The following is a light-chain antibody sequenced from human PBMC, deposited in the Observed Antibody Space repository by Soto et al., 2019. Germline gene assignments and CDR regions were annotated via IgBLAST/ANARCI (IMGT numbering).Light chain of an antibody. Sequence: QSVLTQPPSASGSPGQSVTISCTGTSSDVGGYDFVSWYQKHPGKAPKIKIHEVSKRPSGVPDRFSGSKSGNTASLTVSGLQAEDEADYYCSSYAGSNNYVFGTGTKVTVL. V-gene: IGLV2-8*01. CDR1: SSDVGGYDF. J-gene: IGLJ1*01. CDR3: SSYAGSNNYV. CDR2: EVS.